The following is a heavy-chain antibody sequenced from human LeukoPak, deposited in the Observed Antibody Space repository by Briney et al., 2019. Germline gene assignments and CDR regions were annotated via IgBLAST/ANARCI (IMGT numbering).Heavy chain of an antibody. J-gene: IGHJ4*02. V-gene: IGHV4-34*01. D-gene: IGHD1-1*01. CDR3: ARDPLTNEGPHLDY. CDR2: INHSGST. Sequence: RPSETLSLTCAVYGGSFSGYYWSWIRQPPGKGLEWIGEINHSGSTNYNPSLKSRVTISVDTSKNQFSLKLSSVTAADTAVYYCARDPLTNEGPHLDYWGQGTLVTVSS. CDR1: GGSFSGYY.